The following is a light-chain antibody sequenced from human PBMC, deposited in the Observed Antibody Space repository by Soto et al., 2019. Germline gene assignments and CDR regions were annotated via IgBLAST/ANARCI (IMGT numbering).Light chain of an antibody. V-gene: IGKV3-11*01. J-gene: IGKJ4*01. CDR2: DVS. Sequence: IVLTQSPATMSLSPGERATLSCRASPTATSYLAWYQQKPGQAPRLLIYDVSNRATGVPARFSGSGSETDFSLTISSLEPEDFAVYYGQQRSNWPLTFGGGTMVEIK. CDR3: QQRSNWPLT. CDR1: PTATSY.